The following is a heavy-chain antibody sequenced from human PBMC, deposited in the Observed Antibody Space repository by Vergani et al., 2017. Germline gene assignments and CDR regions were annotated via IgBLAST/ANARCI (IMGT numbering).Heavy chain of an antibody. CDR1: GFTFSSYA. V-gene: IGHV3-64D*06. Sequence: EVQLVESGGGLVQPGGSLRLSCSASGFTFSSYAMHWVRQAPGKGLEYVSAISSNGGSTYYADSVKGRFTISRDNSKNTLYLQMSSLRAEDTAVYYCVKGLPYYYDSSGYXSGYWGQGTLVTVSS. D-gene: IGHD3-22*01. J-gene: IGHJ4*02. CDR2: ISSNGGST. CDR3: VKGLPYYYDSSGYXSGY.